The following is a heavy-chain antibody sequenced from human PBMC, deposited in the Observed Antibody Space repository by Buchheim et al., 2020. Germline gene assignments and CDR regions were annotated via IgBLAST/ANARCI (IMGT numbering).Heavy chain of an antibody. V-gene: IGHV3-48*03. CDR1: GFTFSNYE. CDR2: IDGSGTAI. CDR3: AREGLVRSTDFDY. Sequence: EVQLVESGGGLVQPGGSLRLSCAASGFTFSNYEMNWVRQAPGKGLEWLSYIDGSGTAIYYADSVKGRFTISRDNAKNSLVLQMNSLRDEDTAVYYCAREGLVRSTDFDYWGQGTL. J-gene: IGHJ4*02. D-gene: IGHD2-8*02.